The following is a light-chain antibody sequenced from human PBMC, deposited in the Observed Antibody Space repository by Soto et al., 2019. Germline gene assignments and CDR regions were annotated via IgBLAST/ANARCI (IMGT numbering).Light chain of an antibody. CDR2: LNSDGSH. CDR3: QNWCTGIHLV. CDR1: SGHSSYV. Sequence: QSVLTQSPSASASLGASVKLTCTLSSGHSSYVITWHQQQPEKGPRYLMKLNSDGSHNKGDGIPDRFSGSSSGAERYLTISRLQSEDAADYYCQNWCTGIHLVFGGGTKLTV. V-gene: IGLV4-69*01. J-gene: IGLJ2*01.